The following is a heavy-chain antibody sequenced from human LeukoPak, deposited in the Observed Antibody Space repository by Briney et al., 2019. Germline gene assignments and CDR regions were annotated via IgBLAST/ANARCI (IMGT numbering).Heavy chain of an antibody. CDR3: AKDVGKWESLHFFDY. V-gene: IGHV3-23*01. J-gene: IGHJ4*02. D-gene: IGHD1-26*01. Sequence: PGGSLRLSCAASGFTFSSYAMSWVRQTPGKGLEWVSTISVNGGSTYSADSVKGRFTISRDNSKNTLYLQMNSLRGDDTAVYYCAKDVGKWESLHFFDYWGQGTLVTVSS. CDR2: ISVNGGST. CDR1: GFTFSSYA.